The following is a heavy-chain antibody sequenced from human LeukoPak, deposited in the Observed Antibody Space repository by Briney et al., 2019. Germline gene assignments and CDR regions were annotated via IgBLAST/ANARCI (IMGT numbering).Heavy chain of an antibody. CDR2: IRYDGSNK. J-gene: IGHJ6*03. Sequence: GGSLRLSCAASGFTFSSYGMHWVRQAPGKGLEWVAFIRYDGSNKYYADSVKGRFTISRDNSKNTLSLQMNSLRPEDTAVYYCTRAGGLVRGVHYYYYMDVWGKGTTVTISS. D-gene: IGHD3-10*01. V-gene: IGHV3-30*02. CDR1: GFTFSSYG. CDR3: TRAGGLVRGVHYYYYMDV.